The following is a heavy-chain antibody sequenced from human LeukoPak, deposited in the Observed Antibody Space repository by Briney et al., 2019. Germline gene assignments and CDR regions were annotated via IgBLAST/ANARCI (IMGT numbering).Heavy chain of an antibody. V-gene: IGHV4-39*01. CDR1: GGSVSSSIYY. CDR2: IYYSGST. J-gene: IGHJ4*02. Sequence: SETLSLTCTVSGGSVSSSIYYWGWIRQPPGKGLEWIGSIYYSGSTSYNPSLKNRVTISVDTSKNQSSLKLTSVTAADTAVYYCASRNDILTGYVFDFWGQGTLVTVSS. D-gene: IGHD3-9*01. CDR3: ASRNDILTGYVFDF.